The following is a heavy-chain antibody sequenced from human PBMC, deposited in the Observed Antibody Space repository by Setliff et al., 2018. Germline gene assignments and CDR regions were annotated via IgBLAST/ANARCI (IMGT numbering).Heavy chain of an antibody. Sequence: PSETLSLTCTVSGGSISSGDYYWSWIRQPPGKGLEWIGYIYSSGSAYYNPSLKSRVSISVDTSKNQFSLKLNSVTAADTAVYYCAGAGGNSDYFDYWGQGTLVTVSS. CDR1: GGSISSGDYY. D-gene: IGHD2-21*02. CDR3: AGAGGNSDYFDY. CDR2: IYSSGSA. J-gene: IGHJ4*02. V-gene: IGHV4-30-4*08.